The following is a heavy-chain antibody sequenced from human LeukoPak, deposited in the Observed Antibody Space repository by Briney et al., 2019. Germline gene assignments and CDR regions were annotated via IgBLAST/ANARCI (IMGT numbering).Heavy chain of an antibody. Sequence: PGGFLRLSCAASGFPFSTYDMTWVRQAPGKALEWVSAIRVTDGSAYYADSVKGRFTISRDNSKNTLYLQMNSLRAEDTAKYYCAKGSCSSHICYYFYYMDVWGKGTTVTVSS. CDR2: IRVTDGSA. CDR1: GFPFSTYD. V-gene: IGHV3-23*01. D-gene: IGHD2-2*01. J-gene: IGHJ6*03. CDR3: AKGSCSSHICYYFYYMDV.